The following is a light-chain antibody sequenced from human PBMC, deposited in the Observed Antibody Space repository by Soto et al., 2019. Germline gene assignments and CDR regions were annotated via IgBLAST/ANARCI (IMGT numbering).Light chain of an antibody. CDR3: QQYGSSSWT. CDR2: DAS. Sequence: EIVLTQSPATLSLSPGERATLSCRASQSVSSSYLAWYQQKPGQAPRLLIYDASSRATGIPDRFSGSGSGTDFPLTISRLEPEDFAVYYCQQYGSSSWTFGQGTKVEIK. J-gene: IGKJ1*01. V-gene: IGKV3-20*01. CDR1: QSVSSSY.